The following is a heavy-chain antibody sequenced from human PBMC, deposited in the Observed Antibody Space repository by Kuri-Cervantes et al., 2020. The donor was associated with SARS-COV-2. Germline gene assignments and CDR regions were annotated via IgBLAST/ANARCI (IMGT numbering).Heavy chain of an antibody. Sequence: GESLKISCAASRISFSSYAMGWVRQAPGKGLAWVSVINADGDSNYYADSVKGRFTISRDNSKNTLYLQMNSLRAEDTAIYYCAGTTSGLAYWGQGTLVTVSS. CDR1: RISFSSYA. J-gene: IGHJ4*02. CDR2: INADGDSN. CDR3: AGTTSGLAY. V-gene: IGHV3-23*01. D-gene: IGHD1-7*01.